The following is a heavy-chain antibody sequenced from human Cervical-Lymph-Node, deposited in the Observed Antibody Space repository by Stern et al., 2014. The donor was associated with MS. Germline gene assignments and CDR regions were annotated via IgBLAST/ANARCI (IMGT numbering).Heavy chain of an antibody. CDR3: AKDRGWIVATIELDY. CDR2: ISYDGSNK. V-gene: IGHV3-30*18. CDR1: GFTFSSYG. Sequence: QVQLVQSGGGVVQPGRSLRLSCAASGFTFSSYGMHWVRQAPGKGLEWVAVISYDGSNKYYAVSVKGRFTISRDNSKNTLYLQMNSLRAEDTAVYYCAKDRGWIVATIELDYWGQGTLVTVSS. D-gene: IGHD5-12*01. J-gene: IGHJ4*02.